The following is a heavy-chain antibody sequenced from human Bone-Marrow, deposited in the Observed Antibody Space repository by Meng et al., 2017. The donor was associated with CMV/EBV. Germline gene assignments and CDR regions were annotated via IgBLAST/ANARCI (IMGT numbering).Heavy chain of an antibody. CDR2: INHSGST. J-gene: IGHJ4*02. CDR3: ARGGRGYCSSTSCYRVAFFDY. CDR1: GGSISSYY. D-gene: IGHD2-2*02. V-gene: IGHV4-34*01. Sequence: ESLKISCTVSGGSISSYYWSWIRQPPGKGLEWIGEINHSGSTNYNPSLKSRVTISVDTSKNQFSLKLSSVTAADTAVYYCARGGRGYCSSTSCYRVAFFDYWDQGTLVTVSS.